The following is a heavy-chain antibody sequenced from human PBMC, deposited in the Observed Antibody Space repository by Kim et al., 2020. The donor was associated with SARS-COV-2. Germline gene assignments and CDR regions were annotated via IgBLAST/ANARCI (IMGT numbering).Heavy chain of an antibody. V-gene: IGHV4-31*03. CDR2: IYYSGST. CDR1: GGSISSGGYY. Sequence: SETLSLTCTVSGGSISSGGYYWSWIRQHPGKGLEWIGYIYYSGSTYYNPSLKSRVTISVDTSKNQFSLKLSFVTAADTAVYYCARDTYYDILTGYETYYYGMDVWGQGTTVTVSS. CDR3: ARDTYYDILTGYETYYYGMDV. J-gene: IGHJ6*02. D-gene: IGHD3-9*01.